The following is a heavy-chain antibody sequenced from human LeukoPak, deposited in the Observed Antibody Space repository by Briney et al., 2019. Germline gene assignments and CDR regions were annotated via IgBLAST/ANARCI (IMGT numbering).Heavy chain of an antibody. J-gene: IGHJ2*01. CDR3: ARTVTTYWYFDL. CDR2: ISSSSSTI. CDR1: GFTFSSYS. V-gene: IGHV3-48*01. D-gene: IGHD4-17*01. Sequence: PGGSLTLSCAASGFTFSSYSMNWVRQAPGKELEWVSYISSSSSTIYYADSVKGRFTISRDNAKNSLYLQMNSLRAEDTAVYYCARTVTTYWYFDLWGRGTLVTVSS.